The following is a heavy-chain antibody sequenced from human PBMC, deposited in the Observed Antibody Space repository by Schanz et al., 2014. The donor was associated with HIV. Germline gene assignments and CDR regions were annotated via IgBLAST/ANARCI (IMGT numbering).Heavy chain of an antibody. D-gene: IGHD6-6*01. V-gene: IGHV3-30-3*01. Sequence: QVQLVESGGGVVQPGRSLRLSCAVSGFTFSNYAMHWVRQAPGKGLEGVAVISYDGSNKYYADSVKGRFTISRDNSKNTLYLQMNSLRAEDTALYYCARGAAARHNSYYYDLDVWGQGTTVIVSS. CDR2: ISYDGSNK. CDR1: GFTFSNYA. J-gene: IGHJ6*02. CDR3: ARGAAARHNSYYYDLDV.